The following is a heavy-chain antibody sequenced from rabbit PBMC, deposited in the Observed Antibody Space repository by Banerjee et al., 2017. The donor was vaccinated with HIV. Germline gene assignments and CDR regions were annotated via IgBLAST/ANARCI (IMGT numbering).Heavy chain of an antibody. V-gene: IGHV1S40*01. CDR1: AFTFSSYW. CDR2: IDVGSSGST. CDR3: ARDPRYAGSRGVGYFNL. Sequence: QSLEESGGNLVKPGASLTLTCTASAFTFSSYWICWVRQAPGKGLEWIACIDVGSSGSTYYASWAKGRFTISKTSSTTVTLQMTSLTVADTATYFCARDPRYAGSRGVGYFNLWGPGTLVTVS. J-gene: IGHJ4*01. D-gene: IGHD4-2*01.